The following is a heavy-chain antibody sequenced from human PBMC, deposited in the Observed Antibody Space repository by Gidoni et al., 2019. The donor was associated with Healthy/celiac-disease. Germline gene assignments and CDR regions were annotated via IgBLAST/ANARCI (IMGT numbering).Heavy chain of an antibody. CDR3: ARDETSCFDY. V-gene: IGHV3-33*01. Sequence: QVQLVESGGGVVQPGSSLRLSCAAPGFTFSSYGMHWARQAPGKGLEWVAVIWYDGSNKYYADAVKGRFTISRDNSKNTLYLQMNSLRAEDTAVYYCARDETSCFDYWGQGTLVTVSS. CDR1: GFTFSSYG. J-gene: IGHJ4*02. CDR2: IWYDGSNK. D-gene: IGHD6-6*01.